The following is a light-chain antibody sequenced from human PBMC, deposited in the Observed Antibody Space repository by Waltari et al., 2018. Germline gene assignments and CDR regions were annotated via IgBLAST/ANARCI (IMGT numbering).Light chain of an antibody. CDR2: WAS. Sequence: DIVVTQSPDSLTLSVGERATIKCKSSPSVFSSSTTNYSLSLYQQKPGQSPSLLIYWASTREAGVPDRFSGSIDSSSNSASLTISGLTTEDEADYYCQSYDSSSQVFGGGT. CDR1: PSVFSSSTTNYS. CDR3: QSYDSSSQV. V-gene: IGKV4-1*01. J-gene: IGKJ4*02.